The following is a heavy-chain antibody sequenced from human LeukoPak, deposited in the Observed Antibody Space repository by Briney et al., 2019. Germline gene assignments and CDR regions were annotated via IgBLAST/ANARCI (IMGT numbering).Heavy chain of an antibody. V-gene: IGHV1-69*01. CDR3: ARDHFTLTYYYDSSGYYYDAFDI. Sequence: SVKVSCKASGGTFTRYAISWVRQAPGQGLEWMGGIIPIFGTANYAQKFQGRVTITADESTSTAYMELSSLRSEDTAVYYCARDHFTLTYYYDSSGYYYDAFDIWGQGTMVTVSS. J-gene: IGHJ3*02. D-gene: IGHD3-22*01. CDR2: IIPIFGTA. CDR1: GGTFTRYA.